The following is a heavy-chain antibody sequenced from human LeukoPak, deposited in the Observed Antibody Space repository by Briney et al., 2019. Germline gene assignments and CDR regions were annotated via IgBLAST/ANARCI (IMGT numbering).Heavy chain of an antibody. D-gene: IGHD3-9*01. Sequence: PGGSLRLSCPASGFTFSTYNMNWVRQAPGKGLEWVSSITSGGGYTYYADSVKGRFTTSRDYAKNALSLRLDSLRAEDTAVYYCARGHYDVLTSSYKWTPDYWGQGTLVTVSS. V-gene: IGHV3-21*06. CDR2: ITSGGGYT. CDR1: GFTFSTYN. CDR3: ARGHYDVLTSSYKWTPDY. J-gene: IGHJ4*02.